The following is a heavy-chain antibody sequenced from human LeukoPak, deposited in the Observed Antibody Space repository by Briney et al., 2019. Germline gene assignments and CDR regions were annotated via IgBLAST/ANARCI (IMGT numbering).Heavy chain of an antibody. CDR2: IRRKADGETT. J-gene: IGHJ4*02. V-gene: IGHV3-49*04. CDR1: GFTFGDYA. CDR3: TRDQAVAGIFDY. Sequence: PGRSLRLSCTASGFTFGDYAMGWVRQAPGKGLEWVGYIRRKADGETTEYAASVKGRFTLSRDDSKSIAYLQMNSLKTEDTAVYYCTRDQAVAGIFDYWGQGTLVTVPS. D-gene: IGHD6-19*01.